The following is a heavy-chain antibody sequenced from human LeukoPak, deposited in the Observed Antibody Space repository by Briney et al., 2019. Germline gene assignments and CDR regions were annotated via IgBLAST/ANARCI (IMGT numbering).Heavy chain of an antibody. CDR3: ARDPRRSYYGSKGRGAFDI. CDR1: GGTFSSYA. V-gene: IGHV1-69*13. D-gene: IGHD3-10*01. CDR2: IIPIFGTA. J-gene: IGHJ3*02. Sequence: ASVRVSCKASGGTFSSYAISWVRQAPGQGLEWMGGIIPIFGTANYAQKFQGRVTITADESTSTAYMELSSLRSDDTAVYYCARDPRRSYYGSKGRGAFDIWGQGTMVTVSS.